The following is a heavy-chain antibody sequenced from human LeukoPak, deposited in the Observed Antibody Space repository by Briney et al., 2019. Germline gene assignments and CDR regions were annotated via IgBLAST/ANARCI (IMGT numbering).Heavy chain of an antibody. CDR3: AKESGYYHY. J-gene: IGHJ4*02. CDR1: GFSVNNNY. CDR2: IYGGGDT. V-gene: IGHV3-53*01. Sequence: GSLRLSCAASGFSVNNNYVNWVRQAPGKGLEWVSIIYGGGDTSYADSVKGRFTISRDNSKNTVYLQMNSLRAEDTAVYYCAKESGYYHYWGQGTQVTVSS. D-gene: IGHD3-3*01.